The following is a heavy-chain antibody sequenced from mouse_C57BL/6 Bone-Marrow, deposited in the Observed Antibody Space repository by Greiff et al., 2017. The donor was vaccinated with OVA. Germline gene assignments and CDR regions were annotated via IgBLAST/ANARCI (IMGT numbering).Heavy chain of an antibody. D-gene: IGHD2-12*01. CDR3: ARWGYCSFYYYAMDY. CDR1: GYTFTDDY. CDR2: SGPGSGST. J-gene: IGHJ4*01. Sequence: VQLQQSGAELVKPGASVKISCKASGYTFTDDYINWVKQRPGQGLEWIGKSGPGSGSTYYNEEFKGKATLTADKSSSTAYMQLSSLTSEDSAVYFCARWGYCSFYYYAMDYWGQGTSVTVSS. V-gene: IGHV1-77*01.